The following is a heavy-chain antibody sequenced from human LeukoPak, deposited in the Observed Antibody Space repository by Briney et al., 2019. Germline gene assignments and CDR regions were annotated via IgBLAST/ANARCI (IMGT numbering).Heavy chain of an antibody. D-gene: IGHD2-2*01. Sequence: GGSLRLSCAASGFTFSSYAMHWVRQAPGKGLEWVAVISYDGSNKYCADSVKGRFTISRDNSKNTLYLQMNSLRAEDTAVYYCARRIGGTSCPCGMDVWGQGTTVTVSS. J-gene: IGHJ6*02. CDR1: GFTFSSYA. V-gene: IGHV3-30-3*01. CDR2: ISYDGSNK. CDR3: ARRIGGTSCPCGMDV.